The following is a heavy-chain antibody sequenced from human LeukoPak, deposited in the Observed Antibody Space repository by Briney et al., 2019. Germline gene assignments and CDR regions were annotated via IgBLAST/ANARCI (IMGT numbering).Heavy chain of an antibody. J-gene: IGHJ4*02. D-gene: IGHD3-22*01. Sequence: GASVKVSCKASGYTFTTNYIHWVRQAPGQGLEWMGTINPSAGSTSYAQKFQDRVTMTRDTSTNTVYMELSSLRSEDTAVYSCARAVLLYDSSGYYYFDYWAREPWSPSPQ. CDR3: ARAVLLYDSSGYYYFDY. V-gene: IGHV1-46*01. CDR1: GYTFTTNY. CDR2: INPSAGST.